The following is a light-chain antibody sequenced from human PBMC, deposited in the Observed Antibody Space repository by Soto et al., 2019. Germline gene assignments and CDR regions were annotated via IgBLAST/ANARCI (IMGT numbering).Light chain of an antibody. V-gene: IGKV1-33*01. Sequence: DIQMTQSPSSLSASVGDRVTITCQASQDISNFLKWYQQKPGKVPKLLIYDASNLETGVPSRFSGSGSGTDFTFPISSLQPEDIATYYCQQYDNLPLTFGGGTKVEIK. CDR2: DAS. CDR3: QQYDNLPLT. CDR1: QDISNF. J-gene: IGKJ4*01.